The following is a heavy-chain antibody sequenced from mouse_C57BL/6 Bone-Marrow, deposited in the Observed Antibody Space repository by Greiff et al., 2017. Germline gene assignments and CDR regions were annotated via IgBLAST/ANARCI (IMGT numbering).Heavy chain of an antibody. CDR2: INPNDGTT. Sequence: VQLQQSGPELVKPGASVKISCTASGYSFTDYNMNWVKQSNGKSLEWIGIINPNDGTTRYNQKFKGKAKLTLDQSTNTAFMLLNSLTSEDSAVDYCARGYDYDYAMDYWGQGTSVTVSS. V-gene: IGHV1-39*01. CDR1: GYSFTDYN. CDR3: ARGYDYDYAMDY. J-gene: IGHJ4*01. D-gene: IGHD2-4*01.